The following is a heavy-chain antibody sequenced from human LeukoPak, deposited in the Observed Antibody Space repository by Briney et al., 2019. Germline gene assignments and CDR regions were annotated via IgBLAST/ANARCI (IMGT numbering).Heavy chain of an antibody. Sequence: GGSLRLSCAASGFTFSIHNMGWVRQAPGKGLEWISYINSGGDATHYADSVKGRFTISRDDAKNSLYMQMNSLTAEDTAVYYCVRGAGRYGDYRDYWGQGTLVTVSS. D-gene: IGHD4-17*01. V-gene: IGHV3-48*04. CDR2: INSGGDAT. CDR1: GFTFSIHN. CDR3: VRGAGRYGDYRDY. J-gene: IGHJ4*02.